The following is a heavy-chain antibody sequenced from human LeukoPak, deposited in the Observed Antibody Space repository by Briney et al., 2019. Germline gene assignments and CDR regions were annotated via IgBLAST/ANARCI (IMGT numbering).Heavy chain of an antibody. J-gene: IGHJ6*03. CDR2: INQDGSDK. V-gene: IGHV3-7*01. D-gene: IGHD2-2*02. CDR3: ARDRRLCSSTSCYTHYYYYYYMDV. CDR1: GFTFSSSW. Sequence: GGSLRLSCAASGFTFSSSWMRWVRQAPGKGLEWVANINQDGSDKYYVDSVKGRFTISRDNAKDSLFLQMNSLRAEDTAVYYCARDRRLCSSTSCYTHYYYYYYMDVWGKGTTVTVSS.